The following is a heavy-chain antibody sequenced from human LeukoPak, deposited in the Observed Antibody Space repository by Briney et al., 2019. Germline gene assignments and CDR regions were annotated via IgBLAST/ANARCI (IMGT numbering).Heavy chain of an antibody. Sequence: GGSLRLSCAASGFTFSSYEMSRVRQAPGKGLEWISYIYSSGDTIYYADSVKGRFTISRDNAKNSLYLQMNSLRAEDTAVYYCTKGDSRGYYYFDYWGQGTLVTVSS. CDR2: IYSSGDTI. V-gene: IGHV3-48*03. CDR3: TKGDSRGYYYFDY. J-gene: IGHJ4*02. D-gene: IGHD3-22*01. CDR1: GFTFSSYE.